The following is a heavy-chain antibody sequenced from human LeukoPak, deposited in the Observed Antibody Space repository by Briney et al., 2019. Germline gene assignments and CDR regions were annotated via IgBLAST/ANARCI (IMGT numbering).Heavy chain of an antibody. CDR1: GDSISSNSVT. CDR2: TYYRSKWYN. J-gene: IGHJ4*02. CDR3: ARVGVAGYFDF. D-gene: IGHD1-26*01. V-gene: IGHV6-1*01. Sequence: SQTLSLTCAISGDSISSNSVTWNWIRQSPSRGLEWLGRTYYRSKWYNDYAVSVKSRITFNPDTSKNQFSLQLNSVTPEGTAVYYCARVGVAGYFDFWGQGTLVTVSS.